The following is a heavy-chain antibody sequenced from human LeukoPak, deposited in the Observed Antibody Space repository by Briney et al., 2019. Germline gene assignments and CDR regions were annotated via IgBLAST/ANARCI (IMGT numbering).Heavy chain of an antibody. CDR1: GGSINSYY. V-gene: IGHV4-4*07. CDR2: IYSSGST. Sequence: PSETLSLTCTVSGGSINSYYWSWIRQPAGKGLEWIGRIYSSGSTNYNPSLKSRVTMSIDTSKNQFSLKLSSVTAADTAVYYCARYSSGRLFYFDYWGQGTPVTVSS. CDR3: ARYSSGRLFYFDY. D-gene: IGHD6-19*01. J-gene: IGHJ4*02.